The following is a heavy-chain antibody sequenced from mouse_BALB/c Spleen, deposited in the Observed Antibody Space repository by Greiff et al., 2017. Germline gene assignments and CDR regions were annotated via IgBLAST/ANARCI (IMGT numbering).Heavy chain of an antibody. Sequence: EVKVVESGGGLVQPGGSRKLSCAASGFTFSDYGMAWVRQAPGKGPEWVAFISNLAYSIYYADTVTGRFTISSENAKNTLYLEMSSLRSEDTAMYYCARKDYDGYHYWGQGTSVTVSS. CDR1: GFTFSDYG. D-gene: IGHD2-3*01. CDR3: ARKDYDGYHY. J-gene: IGHJ4*01. CDR2: ISNLAYSI. V-gene: IGHV5-15*02.